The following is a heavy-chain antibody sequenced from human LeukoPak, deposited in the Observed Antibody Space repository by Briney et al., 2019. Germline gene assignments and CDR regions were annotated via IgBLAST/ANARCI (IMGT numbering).Heavy chain of an antibody. Sequence: PSETLSLTCTVSGGSISSYYWSWIRQPPGKGLEWIGYIYYSGSTYYNPSLKSRVTISVDTSKNQFSLKLSSVTAADTAVYYCARVEYYYGSGSYSNYYYYGMDVWGQGTTVTVSS. J-gene: IGHJ6*02. CDR3: ARVEYYYGSGSYSNYYYYGMDV. V-gene: IGHV4-59*01. CDR2: IYYSGST. D-gene: IGHD3-10*01. CDR1: GGSISSYY.